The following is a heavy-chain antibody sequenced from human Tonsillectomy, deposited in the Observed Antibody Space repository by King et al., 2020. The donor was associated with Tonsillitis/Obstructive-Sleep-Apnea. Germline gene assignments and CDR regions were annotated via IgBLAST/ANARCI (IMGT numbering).Heavy chain of an antibody. D-gene: IGHD2-15*01. CDR3: AKDIGVMVVAATYFDY. CDR1: GFTFSSYG. J-gene: IGHJ4*02. V-gene: IGHV3-30*18. CDR2: ISDDGSNK. Sequence: VQLVESGGGVVQPGRSLRLSCAASGFTFSSYGMHWVRQAPGKGLEWVAVISDDGSNKYYADSVKGRLTISRDNSKNTLYLQMNSLRAEDTAVYYCAKDIGVMVVAATYFDYWGQGTLVTVSS.